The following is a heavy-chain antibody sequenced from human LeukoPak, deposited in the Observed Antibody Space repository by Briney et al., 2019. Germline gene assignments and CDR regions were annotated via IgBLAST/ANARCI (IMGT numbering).Heavy chain of an antibody. V-gene: IGHV1-2*02. Sequence: WASVKVSCKASGYTFTGYYMHWVRQAPGQGLEWMGWINPNSGGTNYAQKFQGRVTMTRDTSISTAYMELSSLRSEDTAVYYCARAERYSYGYMSYYYYYYMDVWGKGTTVTISS. CDR3: ARAERYSYGYMSYYYYYYMDV. CDR2: INPNSGGT. CDR1: GYTFTGYY. D-gene: IGHD5-18*01. J-gene: IGHJ6*03.